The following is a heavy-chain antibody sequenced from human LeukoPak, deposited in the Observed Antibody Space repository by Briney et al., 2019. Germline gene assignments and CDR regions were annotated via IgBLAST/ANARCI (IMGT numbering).Heavy chain of an antibody. J-gene: IGHJ4*02. D-gene: IGHD6-13*01. CDR2: ISAYNGNT. Sequence: ASVKVSCKASGYTFTSYGISWVRQAPGQGLEWMGWISAYNGNTNYAQKLQGRVTMTTDTSTSTAYMELRSLRSDDTAVYYCARASSSSGDPEFDYWGQGTLVTVSS. CDR3: ARASSSSGDPEFDY. CDR1: GYTFTSYG. V-gene: IGHV1-18*01.